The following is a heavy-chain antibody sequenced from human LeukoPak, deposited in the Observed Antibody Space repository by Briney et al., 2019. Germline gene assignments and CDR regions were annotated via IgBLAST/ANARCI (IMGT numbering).Heavy chain of an antibody. Sequence: GASVKVSCKASGYTFTSYDINWVRQATGQGLEWMGWMNPNSGNTGYAQKFQGRVTITRNTSTSTAYMELSSLRSEDTAVYYFARGATTADALDIWGQGTIVTVSS. CDR2: MNPNSGNT. D-gene: IGHD5-24*01. CDR1: GYTFTSYD. CDR3: ARGATTADALDI. J-gene: IGHJ3*02. V-gene: IGHV1-8*03.